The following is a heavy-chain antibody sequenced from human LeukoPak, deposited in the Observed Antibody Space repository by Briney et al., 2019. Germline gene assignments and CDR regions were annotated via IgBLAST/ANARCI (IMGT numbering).Heavy chain of an antibody. V-gene: IGHV1-18*01. J-gene: IGHJ3*02. Sequence: GASVKVSCKASGYTFTSCGICWVRQAPGQGLEWMGWVSAYNGDTNYAQKFQGRVTMTTDTSTSTAYLELRSLRSDDTAVYYCARDSLPDTAMVTGAFDIWGQGTMVTVSS. CDR1: GYTFTSCG. D-gene: IGHD5-18*01. CDR3: ARDSLPDTAMVTGAFDI. CDR2: VSAYNGDT.